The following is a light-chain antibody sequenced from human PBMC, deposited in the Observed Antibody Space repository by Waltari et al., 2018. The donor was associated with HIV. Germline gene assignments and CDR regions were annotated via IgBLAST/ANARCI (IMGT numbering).Light chain of an antibody. CDR3: CSYAGSYTFYV. J-gene: IGLJ1*01. Sequence: QSALPQPRSVSGSPGQSVTIHCTGPSSDVGGYNYDSWYQQHPGKAPKPMIYDVSKRPSGVPDRFSCSKSGNTASLTISGHQAEDEADYYCCSYAGSYTFYVFGTGTKVTVL. CDR2: DVS. V-gene: IGLV2-11*01. CDR1: SSDVGGYNY.